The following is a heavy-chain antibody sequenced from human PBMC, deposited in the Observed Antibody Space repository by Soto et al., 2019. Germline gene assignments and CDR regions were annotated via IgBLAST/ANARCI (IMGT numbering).Heavy chain of an antibody. CDR3: ARQWALPSWGLMVSAWFDS. D-gene: IGHD2-8*01. J-gene: IGHJ5*01. Sequence: PSETLSLTCTVSGGSISSYSWGWIRQPPGKGLQWIGSFYYSGSTNYNPSLKSRVTISVDTSKNQFSLKLTSVAAADTAVYYCARQWALPSWGLMVSAWFDSWGQGTLVTVSS. CDR1: GGSISSYS. CDR2: FYYSGST. V-gene: IGHV4-59*08.